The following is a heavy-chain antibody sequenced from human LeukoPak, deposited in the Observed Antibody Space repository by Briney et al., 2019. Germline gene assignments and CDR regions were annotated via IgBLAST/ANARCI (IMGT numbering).Heavy chain of an antibody. CDR1: GFTLSTYW. CDR2: IDPDGSGK. CDR3: ASWGAGGNS. Sequence: GGSLRLSCEASGFTLSTYWMNWVRQVPGKGLDWVANIDPDGSGKRYVDSVKGRFTIARDNADNSLSLQMNSLRAEDTAVYYCASWGAGGNSWGQGTLVTVSS. J-gene: IGHJ4*02. D-gene: IGHD3-16*01. V-gene: IGHV3-7*01.